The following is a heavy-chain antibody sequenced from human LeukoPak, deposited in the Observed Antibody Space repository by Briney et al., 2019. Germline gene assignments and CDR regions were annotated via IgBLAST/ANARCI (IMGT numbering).Heavy chain of an antibody. Sequence: GGSLRLSCAASGFTFSSYGMHWVRQAPGKGLEWVAFIRYDGSNKYYADSVKGRFTISRDNSKNTLYLQMNSLRAEDTAVYYCAKPRIVVAQGALDYWGQGTLVTVSS. CDR2: IRYDGSNK. CDR3: AKPRIVVAQGALDY. CDR1: GFTFSSYG. V-gene: IGHV3-30*02. D-gene: IGHD3-22*01. J-gene: IGHJ4*02.